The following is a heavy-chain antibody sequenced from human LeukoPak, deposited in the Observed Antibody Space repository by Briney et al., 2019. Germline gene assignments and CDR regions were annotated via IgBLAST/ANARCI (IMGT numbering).Heavy chain of an antibody. CDR2: ISYDGSNK. V-gene: IGHV3-30*04. J-gene: IGHJ4*02. CDR3: ARAAAGLYYFDY. D-gene: IGHD6-13*01. CDR1: GFTFSSYA. Sequence: GGSLRLSCAASGFTFSSYAMHWVRQAPGKGLEWVAVISYDGSNKCYADSVKGRFTISRDNSKNTLYLQMNSLRAEDTAVYYCARAAAGLYYFDYWGQGTLVTVSS.